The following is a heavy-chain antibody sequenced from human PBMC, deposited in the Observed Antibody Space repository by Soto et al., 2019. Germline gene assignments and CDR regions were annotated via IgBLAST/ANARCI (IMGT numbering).Heavy chain of an antibody. Sequence: PSETLALTCTVSGGSISSYYWSWIRQPPGKGLEWIGYIYYSGSTNYNPSLKSRVTISVDTSKNQFSLKLSSVTAADTAVYYCARGSRYDYVWGSYRSGPDAFXIWGQGTMVXVSS. CDR3: ARGSRYDYVWGSYRSGPDAFXI. D-gene: IGHD3-16*02. CDR2: IYYSGST. CDR1: GGSISSYY. V-gene: IGHV4-59*01. J-gene: IGHJ3*02.